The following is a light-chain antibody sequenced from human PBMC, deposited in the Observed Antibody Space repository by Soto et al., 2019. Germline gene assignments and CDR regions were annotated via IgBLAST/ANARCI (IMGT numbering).Light chain of an antibody. V-gene: IGLV1-47*01. CDR3: AVWDDSLSGWV. Sequence: QSVLTQPPSASGTPGQRVTISCSGSSSNIGSNYVYWYQQLPGTAPKLIIYRNNQRPSGVPDRFSGSKSGTSASLAISGLRSEDEADYYCAVWDDSLSGWVFGGGTKVTVL. CDR2: RNN. CDR1: SSNIGSNY. J-gene: IGLJ3*02.